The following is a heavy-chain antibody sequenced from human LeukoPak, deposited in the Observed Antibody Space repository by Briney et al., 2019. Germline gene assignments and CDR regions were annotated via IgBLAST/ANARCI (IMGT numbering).Heavy chain of an antibody. Sequence: PGWSLRLSCGASGVNFRNYAMIWVRQAPGKGLEWISFISGDSSTIFLADSVKGRFTTSRDNAQNSLYLQMNSLRAEDTAIYYCARARPVVGAIDFRGQGTLVTVSS. D-gene: IGHD1-26*01. CDR3: ARARPVVGAIDF. CDR1: GVNFRNYA. V-gene: IGHV3-48*04. J-gene: IGHJ4*02. CDR2: ISGDSSTI.